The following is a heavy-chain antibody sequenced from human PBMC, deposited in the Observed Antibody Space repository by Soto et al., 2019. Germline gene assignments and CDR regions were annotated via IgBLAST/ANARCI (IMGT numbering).Heavy chain of an antibody. CDR3: AHAYGGRSLY. CDR1: GFSLPTDRVA. CDR2: IYWDDTK. J-gene: IGHJ4*02. Sequence: QITLKESGPTLVKPTQTLTLTCTFSGFSLPTDRVAVTWIRQTPGKALEWLAVIYWDDTKTYRPSLKSRLTITKDTSKNQVALTMTDMDPVDAATYYCAHAYGGRSLYWGQGTLVTVS. V-gene: IGHV2-5*02. D-gene: IGHD1-26*01.